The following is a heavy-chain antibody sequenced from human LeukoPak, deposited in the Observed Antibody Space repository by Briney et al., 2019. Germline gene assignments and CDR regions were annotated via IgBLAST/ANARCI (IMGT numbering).Heavy chain of an antibody. CDR1: GFTFSSYA. CDR3: ARPQTSSTSPNWFDP. D-gene: IGHD2-2*01. V-gene: IGHV3-30-3*01. Sequence: PGGSLRLSCAASGFTFSSYAMHWVRQAPGKGLEWVAVISYGGSNKYYADSVKGRFTISRDNSKNTLYLQMNSLRAEDTAVYYCARPQTSSTSPNWFDPWAREPWSPSPQ. J-gene: IGHJ5*02. CDR2: ISYGGSNK.